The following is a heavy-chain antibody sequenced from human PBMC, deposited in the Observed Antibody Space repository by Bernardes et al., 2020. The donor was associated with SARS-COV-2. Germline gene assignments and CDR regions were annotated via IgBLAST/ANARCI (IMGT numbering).Heavy chain of an antibody. CDR1: GGSNSSDY. CDR3: ASRGGNLDAFDI. D-gene: IGHD2-15*01. Sequence: SETLYLTCTGSGGSNSSDYGSWLRRRPGKGLEWIGYIYDSGSTNYNPSLKSRVTISVDTSKNQFSLKLSSVTAADTAVYYCASRGGNLDAFDIWGQGTMVTVSS. CDR2: IYDSGST. V-gene: IGHV4-59*01. J-gene: IGHJ3*02.